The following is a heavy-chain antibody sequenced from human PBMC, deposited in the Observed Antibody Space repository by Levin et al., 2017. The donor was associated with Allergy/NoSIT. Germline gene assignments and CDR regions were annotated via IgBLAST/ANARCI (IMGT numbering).Heavy chain of an antibody. J-gene: IGHJ5*02. V-gene: IGHV2-5*02. D-gene: IGHD2-15*01. Sequence: SGPTLVKPTQTLTLTCTFSGFSLSTSGVGVGWIRQPPGKALEWLALIYWDDDKRYSQSLKSRLTITKDTSKNQVVLTMTNMDPVDTATYYCAHSLYCSGGSCYSGSYWFDPWGQGTLVTVSS. CDR1: GFSLSTSGVG. CDR3: AHSLYCSGGSCYSGSYWFDP. CDR2: IYWDDDK.